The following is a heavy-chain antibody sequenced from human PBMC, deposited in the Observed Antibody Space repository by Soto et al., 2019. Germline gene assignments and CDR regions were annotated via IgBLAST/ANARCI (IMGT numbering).Heavy chain of an antibody. J-gene: IGHJ4*02. CDR3: ARDSITIFGVVNPYYFDY. D-gene: IGHD3-3*01. Sequence: QVQLVQSGAEVKKPGASVEVSCKASGYTFTSYGISWVRQAPGQGLEWMGWISAYNGNTNYAQKLQGRVTMTTDTSTSTAYMELRSLRSDDTAVYYCARDSITIFGVVNPYYFDYWGQGTLVTVSS. CDR1: GYTFTSYG. CDR2: ISAYNGNT. V-gene: IGHV1-18*04.